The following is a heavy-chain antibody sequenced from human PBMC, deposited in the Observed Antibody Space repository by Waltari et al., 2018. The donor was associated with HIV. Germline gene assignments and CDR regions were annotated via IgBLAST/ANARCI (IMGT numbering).Heavy chain of an antibody. J-gene: IGHJ4*02. D-gene: IGHD6-13*01. CDR3: ARHRYSSSWYYFDY. Sequence: QLQLQESGPGLVKPSETLSLTCTVSGGSISSSSYYRGWIRQPPGKGLEWIGSIYYSGSTYYNPSLKSRVTISVDTSKNQFSLKLSSVTAADTAVYYCARHRYSSSWYYFDYWGQGTLVTVSS. CDR1: GGSISSSSYY. CDR2: IYYSGST. V-gene: IGHV4-39*01.